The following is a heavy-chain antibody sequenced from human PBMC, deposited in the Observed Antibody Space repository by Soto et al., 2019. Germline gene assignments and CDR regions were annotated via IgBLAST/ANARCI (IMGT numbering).Heavy chain of an antibody. CDR1: GFTFDDHT. CDR2: ITWDGGST. Sequence: AGGSLRLSCPGSGFTFDDHTLHWVRQIAGKGLEWVSLITWDGGSTFYADSVKGRFTISRDNNKDFVYLQMNSLRTDDTAVYYCAKEKDRVFDYWGQGTPVTVSS. CDR3: AKEKDRVFDY. J-gene: IGHJ4*02. V-gene: IGHV3-43*01.